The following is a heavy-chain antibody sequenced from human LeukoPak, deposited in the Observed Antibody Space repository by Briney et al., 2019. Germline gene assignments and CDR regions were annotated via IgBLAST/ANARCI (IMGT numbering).Heavy chain of an antibody. CDR3: ARVPREIASI. D-gene: IGHD3-16*02. J-gene: IGHJ3*02. V-gene: IGHV1-8*01. CDR1: GYTFTSYD. Sequence: ASVKVSCKASGYTFTSYDINWVRQATGQGLEWMGYMNPASGNTGYAQKFQGRVTMTTDTSISTAYMELSSLRSEDTAVYYCARVPREIASIWGQGTMITVSS. CDR2: MNPASGNT.